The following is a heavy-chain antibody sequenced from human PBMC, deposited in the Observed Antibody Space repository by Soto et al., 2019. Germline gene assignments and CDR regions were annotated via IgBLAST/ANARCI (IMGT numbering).Heavy chain of an antibody. Sequence: QVQLVESGGGVVQPGRSLRLSCAASGFTFSSYGMHWVRQAPGKGLEWVAVIWYDGSKKYYADSVKGRFTISRDNSKNTLYLQMNSLRAEDTDVYYCARHPSSGWYYFDYWGQGTLVTVSS. CDR1: GFTFSSYG. J-gene: IGHJ4*02. D-gene: IGHD6-19*01. V-gene: IGHV3-33*01. CDR2: IWYDGSKK. CDR3: ARHPSSGWYYFDY.